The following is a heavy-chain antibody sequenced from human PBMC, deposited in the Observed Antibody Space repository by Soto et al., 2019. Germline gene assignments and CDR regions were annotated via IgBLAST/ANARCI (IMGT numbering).Heavy chain of an antibody. V-gene: IGHV1-18*01. CDR3: ARHLPKSDFSSSLDY. CDR2: ISAYNGNT. CDR1: GYTFTSYG. J-gene: IGHJ4*02. D-gene: IGHD6-13*01. Sequence: ASVKVSCKASGYTFTSYGISWVRQAPGQGLEWMGWISAYNGNTNYAQKLQGRVTMTTDTSTSTAYMELRSLRSDDTAVYYCARHLPKSDFSSSLDYWGQGTLVTVSS.